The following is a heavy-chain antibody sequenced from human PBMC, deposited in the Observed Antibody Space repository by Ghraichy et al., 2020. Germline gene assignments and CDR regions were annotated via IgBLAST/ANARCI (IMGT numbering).Heavy chain of an antibody. J-gene: IGHJ4*02. CDR3: ARGLSYGGNSGIFRV. D-gene: IGHD4-23*01. V-gene: IGHV4-34*01. CDR1: GGSFSGYY. CDR2: INHSGST. Sequence: SETLSLTCAVYGGSFSGYYWSWIRQPPGKGLEWIGEINHSGSTNYNPSLKSRVTISVDTSKNQFSLKLSSVTAADTAVYYCARGLSYGGNSGIFRVWGQGTLVTVSS.